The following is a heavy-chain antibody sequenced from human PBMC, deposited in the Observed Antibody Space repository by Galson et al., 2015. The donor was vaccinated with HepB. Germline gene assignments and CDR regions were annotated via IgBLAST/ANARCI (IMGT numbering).Heavy chain of an antibody. Sequence: SVTVSCKASGGSISTSAISWVRQAPGQGLEWMGGVIPVLVTADYAQKFQGRVTIVADKSSDTVTLEVTSLSTEDTAVYYCARGVQQLVLMPSWGMDVCGQGTTVTVSS. V-gene: IGHV1-69*10. CDR3: ARGVQQLVLMPSWGMDV. J-gene: IGHJ6*02. CDR1: GGSISTSA. D-gene: IGHD6-13*01. CDR2: VIPVLVTA.